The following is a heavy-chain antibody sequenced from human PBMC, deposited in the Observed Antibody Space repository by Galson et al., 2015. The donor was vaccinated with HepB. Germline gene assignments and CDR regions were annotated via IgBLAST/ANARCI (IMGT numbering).Heavy chain of an antibody. J-gene: IGHJ4*02. Sequence: ETLSLTCTVSGGSISSSSYYWGWIRQPPGKGLEWIGSIYYSGSTYYNPSLKSRVTISVDTSKNQFSLKLSSVTAADTAVYYCVVLRYFDWRFDYWGQGTLVTVSS. V-gene: IGHV4-39*07. D-gene: IGHD3-9*01. CDR3: VVLRYFDWRFDY. CDR1: GGSISSSSYY. CDR2: IYYSGST.